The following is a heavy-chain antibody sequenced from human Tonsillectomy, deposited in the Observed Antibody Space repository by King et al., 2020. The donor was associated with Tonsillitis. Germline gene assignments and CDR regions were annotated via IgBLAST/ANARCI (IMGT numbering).Heavy chain of an antibody. CDR2: ISYIGST. CDR1: GGSISNYY. D-gene: IGHD4-11*01. Sequence: QLQESGPGLVKPSETLSLTCTVSGGSISNYYWSWFRQPPGKGLEWIAYISYIGSTNYNPSLKSRVTISVETSTNQFSLNLSSVTAADTAVYYCARQRIVTKSQIDSWGGGSLVTVSA. J-gene: IGHJ4*02. CDR3: ARQRIVTKSQIDS. V-gene: IGHV4-59*08.